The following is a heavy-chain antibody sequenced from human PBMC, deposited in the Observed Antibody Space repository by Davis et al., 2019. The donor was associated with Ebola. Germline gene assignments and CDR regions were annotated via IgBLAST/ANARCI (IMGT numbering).Heavy chain of an antibody. CDR3: AMIMEVYYYGMDV. J-gene: IGHJ6*02. V-gene: IGHV1-18*01. CDR1: GYTFTSYG. D-gene: IGHD3-3*01. CDR2: ISAYNGNT. Sequence: ASVKVSCKASGYTFTSYGISWVRQAPGQGLEWMGWISAYNGNTNYAQKLQGRVTMTTDTSTSTAYMELSSLRSEDTAVYYCAMIMEVYYYGMDVWGQGTTVTVSS.